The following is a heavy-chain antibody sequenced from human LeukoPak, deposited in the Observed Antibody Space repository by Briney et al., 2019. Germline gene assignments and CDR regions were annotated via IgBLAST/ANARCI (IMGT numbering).Heavy chain of an antibody. D-gene: IGHD1-14*01. CDR2: IWYDGSNK. CDR1: GFTFSSYG. J-gene: IGHJ4*02. V-gene: IGHV3-33*01. CDR3: ARERDRYNDY. Sequence: GRSLRLSCAASGFTFSSYGMHWVRQTPGKGLEWVAVIWYDGSNKYYADSVKGRFTISRDNSKNTLYLQMNSLRAEDTAVYYCARERDRYNDYWGQGTLVTVSS.